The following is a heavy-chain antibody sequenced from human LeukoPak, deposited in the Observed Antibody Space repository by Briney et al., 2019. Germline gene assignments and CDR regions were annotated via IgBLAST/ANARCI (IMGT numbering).Heavy chain of an antibody. J-gene: IGHJ4*02. V-gene: IGHV3-48*04. CDR2: ISSSSSNI. CDR3: ARVGRSGWTVDS. Sequence: GGSLRLSCAASGFDFSTYSIDWVRQAPGKGLEWVSYISSSSSNIYHADSVKGRFTISRDNAKNSLHLQMNSLRAEDTAVYYCARVGRSGWTVDSWGQGTLVTVSS. CDR1: GFDFSTYS. D-gene: IGHD6-19*01.